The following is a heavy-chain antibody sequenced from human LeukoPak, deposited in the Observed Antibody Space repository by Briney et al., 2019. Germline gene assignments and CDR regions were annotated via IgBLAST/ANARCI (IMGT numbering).Heavy chain of an antibody. V-gene: IGHV3-21*01. CDR2: ISSSSSYI. D-gene: IGHD3-10*01. CDR1: RFTFSSYG. J-gene: IGHJ4*02. CDR3: ARAVGHAGTLDY. Sequence: PGGSLRLSCAASRFTFSSYGMNWVRQAPGKGLEWVSSISSSSSYIYYADSVRGRFTISRDNAKNSLYLQMNSLRAEDTAVYYCARAVGHAGTLDYWGQGTLVTVSS.